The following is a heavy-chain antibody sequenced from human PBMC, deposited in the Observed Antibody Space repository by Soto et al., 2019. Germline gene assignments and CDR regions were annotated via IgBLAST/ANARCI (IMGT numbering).Heavy chain of an antibody. J-gene: IGHJ4*02. CDR2: IYYSGTS. D-gene: IGHD2-15*01. Sequence: SETLSLTCTVSGGFIRGSDYYWGWIRQPPGKGLEWIGNIYYSGTSYSYPSLKGRVTMSVDTSKNQFSMRLSSVTAADTAVYYCARRYGGTFDYWGQGTLVTVS. CDR3: ARRYGGTFDY. V-gene: IGHV4-39*01. CDR1: GGFIRGSDYY.